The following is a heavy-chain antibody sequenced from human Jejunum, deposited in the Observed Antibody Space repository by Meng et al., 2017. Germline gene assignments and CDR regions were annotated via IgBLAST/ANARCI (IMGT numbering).Heavy chain of an antibody. D-gene: IGHD2-15*01. CDR1: GGSISSSNYY. V-gene: IGHV4-39*01. J-gene: IGHJ4*02. CDR3: VRQRYCSAGSCYSDS. Sequence: QLQLQESGPGLVKPSETPSLTCTGSGGSISSSNYYWGWIRQPPGKGLEWIGSIYYSGSTDYNPSLKSRVTISVDTSKKQFSLKLSSVTAADTAMYYCVRQRYCSAGSCYSDSWGQGTLVTVSS. CDR2: IYYSGST.